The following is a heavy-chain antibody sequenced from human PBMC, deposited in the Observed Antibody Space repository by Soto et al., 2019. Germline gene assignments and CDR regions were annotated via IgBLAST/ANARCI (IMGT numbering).Heavy chain of an antibody. V-gene: IGHV5-51*01. CDR2: IYPGDSDT. CDR3: AASSGDYGMGV. Sequence: GESLKISCWGSGYTFTNYWIGWVRQMPGKGLEWMGIIYPGDSDTKYNPSFQGQVTISADKSITTTYLRWTSLKDSDTAIYYCAASSGDYGMGVWGKGAKFTASS. D-gene: IGHD3-3*01. J-gene: IGHJ6*04. CDR1: GYTFTNYW.